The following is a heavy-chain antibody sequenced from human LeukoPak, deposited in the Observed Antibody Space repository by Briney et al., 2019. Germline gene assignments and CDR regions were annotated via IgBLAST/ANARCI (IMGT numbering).Heavy chain of an antibody. CDR1: GFTFTSSA. Sequence: SVKVSCKASGFTFTSSAMQWVRQARGQRLEWIGWIVVGSGNTNYAQKFQERVTITRDMSTSTAYMELSSLRSEDTAVYYCAAASSGWYRFGYWGQGTLVTVSS. D-gene: IGHD6-19*01. CDR3: AAASSGWYRFGY. CDR2: IVVGSGNT. V-gene: IGHV1-58*02. J-gene: IGHJ4*02.